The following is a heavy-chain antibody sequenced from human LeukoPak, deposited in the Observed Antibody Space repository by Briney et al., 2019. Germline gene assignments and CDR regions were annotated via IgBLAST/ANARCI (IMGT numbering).Heavy chain of an antibody. Sequence: GRSLRLSCAASGFTFSSYAMSWVRQAPGKGLEWVSAISGSGGSTYYADSVKGRFTISRDNSKNTLYLQMNSLRAEDTAVYYCAKETSSGWYKMKVYFDYWGQGTLVTVSS. V-gene: IGHV3-23*01. CDR2: ISGSGGST. CDR1: GFTFSSYA. J-gene: IGHJ4*02. CDR3: AKETSSGWYKMKVYFDY. D-gene: IGHD6-19*01.